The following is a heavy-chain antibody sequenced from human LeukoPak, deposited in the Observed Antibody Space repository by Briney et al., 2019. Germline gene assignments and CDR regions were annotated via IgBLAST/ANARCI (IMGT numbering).Heavy chain of an antibody. D-gene: IGHD6-19*01. J-gene: IGHJ4*02. Sequence: ASVKVSCKASGGTFSSYAISWVRQAPGQGLEWMGRIIPIFGTANYAQKFQGRVTITTDESTSTAYMELSSLRSEDTAVYDCARGTAVAGHFDYWGQGTLVTVSS. CDR1: GGTFSSYA. CDR2: IIPIFGTA. V-gene: IGHV1-69*05. CDR3: ARGTAVAGHFDY.